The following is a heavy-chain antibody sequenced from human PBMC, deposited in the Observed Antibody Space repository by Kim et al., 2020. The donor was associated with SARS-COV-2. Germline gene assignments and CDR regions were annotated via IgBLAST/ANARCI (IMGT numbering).Heavy chain of an antibody. CDR2: R. CDR3: AGDFDWALDL. D-gene: IGHD3-9*01. J-gene: IGHJ5*02. Sequence: RYYADSVKGRFTNSRDNAKNALYLQMNSLRDGDTAVYFCAGDFDWALDLWGQGTLVTVSS. V-gene: IGHV3-48*02.